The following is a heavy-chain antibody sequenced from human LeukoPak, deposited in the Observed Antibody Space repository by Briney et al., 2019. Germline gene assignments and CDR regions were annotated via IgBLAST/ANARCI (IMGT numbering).Heavy chain of an antibody. V-gene: IGHV3-9*01. D-gene: IGHD3-16*01. CDR1: GFTFDDYA. Sequence: GGSLRLSCAASGFTFDDYAMHWVRQAPGKGLEWVSGISWNSGSIGYADSVKGRFTISRDNAKNSLYLQMNSLRAEDTAVYYCARDSKGGTFDPWGQGTLVTVSS. CDR3: ARDSKGGTFDP. J-gene: IGHJ5*02. CDR2: ISWNSGSI.